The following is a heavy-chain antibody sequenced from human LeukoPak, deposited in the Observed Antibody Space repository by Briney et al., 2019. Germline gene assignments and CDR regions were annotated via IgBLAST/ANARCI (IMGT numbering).Heavy chain of an antibody. J-gene: IGHJ3*02. Sequence: ASVKVSCKASGYTFTNDNINWVRQATGQGLEWMGWMNPNNGNTGFAQKFQGRVTMTRNTSISTAYMELSSLRSEDTAVYYCARVDGGDSFDIWGQGTMVTVSS. D-gene: IGHD2-21*02. V-gene: IGHV1-8*01. CDR1: GYTFTNDN. CDR3: ARVDGGDSFDI. CDR2: MNPNNGNT.